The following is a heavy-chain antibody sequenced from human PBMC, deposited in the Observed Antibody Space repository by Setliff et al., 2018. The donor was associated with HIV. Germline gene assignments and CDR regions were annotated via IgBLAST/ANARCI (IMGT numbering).Heavy chain of an antibody. CDR1: GFTVSSSY. Sequence: GGSLRLSCEASGFTVSSSYMAWVRQAPGKGLEWVSYMTASGSTIYYADSVKGRFTLSRDNSENALFLQMNSLRPEDTAVYYCARLRPYNSALDYWGQGTLVTVSS. V-gene: IGHV3-48*03. CDR3: ARLRPYNSALDY. J-gene: IGHJ4*02. D-gene: IGHD3-10*01. CDR2: MTASGSTI.